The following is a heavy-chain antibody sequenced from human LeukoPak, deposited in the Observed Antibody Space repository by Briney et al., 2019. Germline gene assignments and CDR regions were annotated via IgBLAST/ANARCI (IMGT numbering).Heavy chain of an antibody. V-gene: IGHV3-7*02. CDR2: IKQDGSET. D-gene: IGHD3-22*01. CDR3: AKGGYYERPWYFDY. J-gene: IGHJ4*02. CDR1: GFTFSSYW. Sequence: GGSLRLSCAASGFTFSSYWMTWVRQAPEKGLEWVANIKQDGSETYYVDSVKGRFTISRDNSKNALYLQMNSLRAEDTAVYYCAKGGYYERPWYFDYWGQGTLVTVSS.